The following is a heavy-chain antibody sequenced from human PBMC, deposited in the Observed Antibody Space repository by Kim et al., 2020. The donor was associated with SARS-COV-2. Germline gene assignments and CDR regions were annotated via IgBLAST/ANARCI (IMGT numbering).Heavy chain of an antibody. CDR2: INPSGGIT. J-gene: IGHJ2*01. D-gene: IGHD3-9*01. CDR1: GYTFTSYY. Sequence: ASVKVSCKASGYTFTSYYMHWVRQAPGQGLEWMGIINPSGGITSYAQKFQGRVTMTRDTSTSTVYMELSSLRSEDTAVYYCARDLGYYDILTGYYFQGWYFDLWGRGTLVTVSS. V-gene: IGHV1-46*01. CDR3: ARDLGYYDILTGYYFQGWYFDL.